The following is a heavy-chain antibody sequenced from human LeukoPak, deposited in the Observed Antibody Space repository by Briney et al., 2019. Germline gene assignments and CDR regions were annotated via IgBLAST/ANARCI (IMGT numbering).Heavy chain of an antibody. CDR2: IKSKTDGGTT. CDR3: TTGYDFWSGYYGFDY. V-gene: IGHV3-15*07. CDR1: GFTFSSYS. Sequence: GGSLRLSCAASGFTFSSYSMNWVRQAPGKGLEWVGRIKSKTDGGTTDYAAPVKGRFTISRDDSKNTLYLQMNSLKTEDTAVYYCTTGYDFWSGYYGFDYWGQGTLVTVSS. J-gene: IGHJ4*02. D-gene: IGHD3-3*01.